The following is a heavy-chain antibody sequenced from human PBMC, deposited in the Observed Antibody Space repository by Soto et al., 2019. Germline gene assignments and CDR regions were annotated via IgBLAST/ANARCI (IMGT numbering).Heavy chain of an antibody. CDR2: IYYSGST. Sequence: QVQLQESGPGLVKPSQTLSLTCTVSGGSISSGGYYWSWIRQHPGKGLEWIGYIYYSGSTYSNPSLKSRVTISVDTSKNQFSLKLSSVTAADTAVYYCAASCVGCGGFNYYGMDVWGQGTTVTVSS. CDR1: GGSISSGGYY. J-gene: IGHJ6*02. V-gene: IGHV4-31*03. D-gene: IGHD2-21*01. CDR3: AASCVGCGGFNYYGMDV.